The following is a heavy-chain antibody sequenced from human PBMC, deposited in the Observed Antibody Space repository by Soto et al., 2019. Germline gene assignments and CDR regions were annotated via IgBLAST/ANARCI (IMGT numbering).Heavy chain of an antibody. CDR3: AAVRPGRSSGWYPLDI. V-gene: IGHV1-58*02. CDR1: GFTFTSSA. Sequence: SVKVSCKASGFTFTSSAMQWVRQARGQRLEWIGWIVVGSGNTNYAQKFQERVTITRDMSTSTAYMELSSLRSEDTAVYYCAAVRPGRSSGWYPLDIWGQGTMVTVSS. J-gene: IGHJ3*02. CDR2: IVVGSGNT. D-gene: IGHD6-19*01.